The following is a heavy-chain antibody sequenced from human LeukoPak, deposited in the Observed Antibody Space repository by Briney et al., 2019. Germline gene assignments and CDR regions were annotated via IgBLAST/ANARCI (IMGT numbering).Heavy chain of an antibody. CDR2: MNPNSGNR. Sequence: ASVTVSCKASGYTFTSYDINWVRQASGQGLEWVGYMNPNSGNRVYAQKFQGRVTITGNTSISTAYMELSSLTSDDTAVYYCAREGFDYWGQGTLVTVSS. J-gene: IGHJ4*02. CDR1: GYTFTSYD. V-gene: IGHV1-8*03. CDR3: AREGFDY.